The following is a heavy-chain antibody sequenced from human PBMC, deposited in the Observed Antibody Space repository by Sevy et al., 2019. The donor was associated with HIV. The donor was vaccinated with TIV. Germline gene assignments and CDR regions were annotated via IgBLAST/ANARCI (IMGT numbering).Heavy chain of an antibody. V-gene: IGHV3-13*01. D-gene: IGHD5-12*01. J-gene: IGHJ6*02. CDR3: ARSGGYSDYGMDV. CDR1: GFTFSSYD. Sequence: GGSLRLSCGASGFTFSSYDMPWVRQAAGKGLEWVSGIGSGGDAYYPGSVKGRFTISRENAKNSLYLQMNSLRAGDTAVYYCARSGGYSDYGMDVWGQGTTVTVSS. CDR2: IGSGGDA.